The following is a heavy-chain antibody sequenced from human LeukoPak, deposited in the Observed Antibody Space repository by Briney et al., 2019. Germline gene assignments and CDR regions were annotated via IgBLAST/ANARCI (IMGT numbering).Heavy chain of an antibody. CDR1: GFSPTTSGVG. J-gene: IGHJ5*02. V-gene: IGHV2-5*01. Sequence: ESGPTLVNATQTLTLTGTFAGFSPTTSGVGGCWILHPPGKALVWLALLYLNDDERYSPSLKTRLTITKDTSKNQVVITRNNMDPVETAPYYCARCPRYYYTSGIYLSWFEPWGQGTLVTVSS. D-gene: IGHD3-10*01. CDR3: ARCPRYYYTSGIYLSWFEP. CDR2: LYLNDDE.